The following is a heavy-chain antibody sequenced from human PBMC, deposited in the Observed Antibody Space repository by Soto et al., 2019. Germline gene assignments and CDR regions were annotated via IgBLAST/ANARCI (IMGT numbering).Heavy chain of an antibody. D-gene: IGHD5-12*01. Sequence: ESGGGVVQPGRSLRLSCAASGFTFSSYAMHWVRQAPGKGLEWVAVISYDGSNKYYADSVKGRFTISRDNSKNTLYLQMNSLRAEDTAVYYCARTEMATTTGADYWGQGTLVTVSS. J-gene: IGHJ4*02. CDR2: ISYDGSNK. CDR3: ARTEMATTTGADY. V-gene: IGHV3-30-3*01. CDR1: GFTFSSYA.